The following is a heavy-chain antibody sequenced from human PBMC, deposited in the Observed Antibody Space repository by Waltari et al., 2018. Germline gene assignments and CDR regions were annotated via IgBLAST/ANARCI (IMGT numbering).Heavy chain of an antibody. CDR2: ISYGESV. V-gene: IGHV4-59*08. D-gene: IGHD3-16*01. Sequence: QVQLQESGPGLVKPSETLSLTCTVSGGSISTYYWSWFRQTPGKGLEWIGYISYGESVNANPSLKSRATILVDMAKNHFSLNLTSVTAADTAVYYCATWLRGTFGYWGQGTLVTVSS. CDR1: GGSISTYY. CDR3: ATWLRGTFGY. J-gene: IGHJ4*02.